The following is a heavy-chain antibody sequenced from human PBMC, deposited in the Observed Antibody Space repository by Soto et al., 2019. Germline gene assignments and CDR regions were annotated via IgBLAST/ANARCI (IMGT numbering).Heavy chain of an antibody. CDR1: GGSVSSGSYY. Sequence: SETLSLTCTVSGGSVSSGSYYWSWIRQPPGKGLEWTGYIYYSGSTNYNPSLKSRVTISVDTSKNQFSLKLSSVTAADTAVYYCASSAFKRSIAARQGGAFDYWGQGTLVTVSS. D-gene: IGHD6-6*01. V-gene: IGHV4-61*01. CDR3: ASSAFKRSIAARQGGAFDY. J-gene: IGHJ4*02. CDR2: IYYSGST.